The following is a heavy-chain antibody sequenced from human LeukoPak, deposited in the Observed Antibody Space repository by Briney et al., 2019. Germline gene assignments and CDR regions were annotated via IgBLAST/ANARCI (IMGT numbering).Heavy chain of an antibody. J-gene: IGHJ4*02. CDR1: GITFGNYA. Sequence: GGSLRLSCTASGITFGNYAMSWVRQAPGKGLEWVGFIRSKAYGGTTEYAASVKGRFTISRDDSKSIAYLQMNSLKTEDTAVYYCTRVGGSYSYYFDYWGQGTLVTVSS. CDR3: TRVGGSYSYYFDY. CDR2: IRSKAYGGTT. D-gene: IGHD1-26*01. V-gene: IGHV3-49*04.